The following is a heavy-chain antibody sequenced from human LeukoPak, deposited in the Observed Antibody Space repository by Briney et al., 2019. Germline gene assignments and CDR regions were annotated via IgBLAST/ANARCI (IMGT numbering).Heavy chain of an antibody. J-gene: IGHJ5*02. CDR3: ARGAVVLRFLEWPPGWFDP. CDR2: IYYSGST. CDR1: GGSISSYY. D-gene: IGHD3-3*01. Sequence: PSETLSLTCTVSGGSISSYYWSWIRQPPGKGLEWIGYIYYSGSTNYNPSLKSRVTISVDTSKNQFSLKLSSVTAADTAVYYCARGAVVLRFLEWPPGWFDPWGKGTLVTVSS. V-gene: IGHV4-59*01.